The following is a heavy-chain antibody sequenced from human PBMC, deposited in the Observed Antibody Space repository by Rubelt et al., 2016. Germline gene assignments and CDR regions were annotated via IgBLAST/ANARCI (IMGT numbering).Heavy chain of an antibody. Sequence: EVQLVESGGGLIQPGGSLRLSCAASGLTVSAHYMTWVRQAPGKGLEWISLISSGGTTYYADSVKGRFTISRDTSKITLYVQMNSLRAEDTAVYYCARARGGNVPFDSWGQGTLVTVSS. V-gene: IGHV3-53*01. D-gene: IGHD3-10*01. CDR2: ISSGGTT. J-gene: IGHJ4*02. CDR3: ARARGGNVPFDS. CDR1: GLTVSAHY.